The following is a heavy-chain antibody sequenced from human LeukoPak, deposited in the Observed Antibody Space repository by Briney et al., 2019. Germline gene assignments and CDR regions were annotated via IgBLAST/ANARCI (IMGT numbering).Heavy chain of an antibody. J-gene: IGHJ3*02. CDR1: GGSISSSSYY. CDR3: ASERYNSSGYNLHDAFDI. D-gene: IGHD3-22*01. V-gene: IGHV4-39*07. Sequence: SETLSLTCTVSGGSISSSSYYWGWIRQPPGKGLEWIGSIYYSGSTYYNPSPKSRVTISVDTSKNQFSLKLSSVTAADTAVYYCASERYNSSGYNLHDAFDIWGQGTMVTVSS. CDR2: IYYSGST.